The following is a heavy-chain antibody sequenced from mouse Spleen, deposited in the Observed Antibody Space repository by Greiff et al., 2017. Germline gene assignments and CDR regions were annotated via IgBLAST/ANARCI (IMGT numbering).Heavy chain of an antibody. Sequence: QVQLKESGAELARPGASVKMSCKASGYTFTSYTMHWVKQRPGQGLEWIGYINPSSGYTKYNQKFKDKATLTADKSSSTAYMQLSSLTSEDSAVYYCARRIGNWDFFDYWGQGTTLTVSS. J-gene: IGHJ2*01. CDR2: INPSSGYT. D-gene: IGHD4-1*02. V-gene: IGHV1-4*01. CDR3: ARRIGNWDFFDY. CDR1: GYTFTSYT.